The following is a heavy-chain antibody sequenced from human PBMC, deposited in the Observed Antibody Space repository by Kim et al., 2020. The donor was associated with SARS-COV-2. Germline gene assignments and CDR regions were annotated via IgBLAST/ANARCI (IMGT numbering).Heavy chain of an antibody. D-gene: IGHD2-15*01. J-gene: IGHJ5*02. CDR2: IWYDGSNK. CDR3: ARDRNQIVVVAAIGLRMGFDP. Sequence: GGSLRLSCAASGFTFSSYGMHWVRQAPGKGLEWVAVIWYDGSNKYYADSVKGRFTISRDNSKNTLYLQMNSLRAEDTAVYYCARDRNQIVVVAAIGLRMGFDPWGQGTLVTVSS. CDR1: GFTFSSYG. V-gene: IGHV3-33*01.